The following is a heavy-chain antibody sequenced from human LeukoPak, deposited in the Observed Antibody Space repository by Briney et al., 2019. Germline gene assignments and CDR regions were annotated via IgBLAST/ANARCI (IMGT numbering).Heavy chain of an antibody. J-gene: IGHJ4*02. CDR1: GITLSNYG. Sequence: SGGSLRLSCAVSGITLSNYGMSWVRQAPGKGLEWVAGLSGSGGGTNYADSVQGRFTISRDNPKNTLYLQMNSLRAEDTAVYFCVKRGVVIRVLLVGFHKEAYYFDSWGQGALVTVSS. CDR2: LSGSGGGT. D-gene: IGHD3-10*01. V-gene: IGHV3-23*01. CDR3: VKRGVVIRVLLVGFHKEAYYFDS.